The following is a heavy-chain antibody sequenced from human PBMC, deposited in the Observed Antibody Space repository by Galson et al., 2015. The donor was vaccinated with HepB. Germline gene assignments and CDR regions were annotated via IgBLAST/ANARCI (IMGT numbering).Heavy chain of an antibody. CDR2: ISANYGNT. Sequence: SVKVSCKASGYTFTTYGISWVRQAPGRGLEWMGWISANYGNTDYAQKFQGRVTMTADTSTSTASMDLRSLRSDDTAVYYCARVLTLIAVAGTARGPFDNWGQGTLVTVSS. J-gene: IGHJ4*02. D-gene: IGHD6-19*01. CDR1: GYTFTTYG. CDR3: ARVLTLIAVAGTARGPFDN. V-gene: IGHV1-18*04.